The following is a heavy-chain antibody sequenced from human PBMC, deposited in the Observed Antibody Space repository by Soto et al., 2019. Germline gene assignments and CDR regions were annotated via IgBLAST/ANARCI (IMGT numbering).Heavy chain of an antibody. CDR1: GGTFSSYA. V-gene: IGHV1-69*01. D-gene: IGHD1-26*01. J-gene: IGHJ6*02. Sequence: QVQLVQSGAEVKKPGSSVKVSCKASGGTFSSYAISWVRQAPGQGLEWMGGIIPIFGTANYAQKFQGRVTITADESTSTAYMELSSLRSEDTAVYYCARWLGATRHYYYYYGMDVWGQGTTVTVSS. CDR3: ARWLGATRHYYYYYGMDV. CDR2: IIPIFGTA.